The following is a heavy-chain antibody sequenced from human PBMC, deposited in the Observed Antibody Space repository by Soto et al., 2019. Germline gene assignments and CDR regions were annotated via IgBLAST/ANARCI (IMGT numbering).Heavy chain of an antibody. D-gene: IGHD2-2*01. CDR1: GYSFTSYW. CDR2: IYPGDSDT. V-gene: IGHV5-51*01. Sequence: GESLKISCKRSGYSFTSYWIGRVRQMPGKILEWMGIIYPGDSDTRYSPSFQGQVTISADKSISTAYLQWSSLKASDTAMYYCARLISTLTGDYYYYMDVWGKGTTVTVSS. J-gene: IGHJ6*03. CDR3: ARLISTLTGDYYYYMDV.